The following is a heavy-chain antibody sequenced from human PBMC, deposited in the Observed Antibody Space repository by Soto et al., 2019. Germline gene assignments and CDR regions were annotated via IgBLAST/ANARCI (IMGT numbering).Heavy chain of an antibody. V-gene: IGHV4-34*01. J-gene: IGHJ5*02. CDR1: GGSFSGYY. D-gene: IGHD6-13*01. Sequence: QVQLLQWGAGLLKTSETRSLTCAVYGGSFSGYYWSWIRQPPGKGLEWIGEINHSGSTNYNPSLKSRVTISVDTSKNQFSLKLSSVTAADTAVYYCARISSSWYEGWFDPWGQGTLVTVSS. CDR3: ARISSSWYEGWFDP. CDR2: INHSGST.